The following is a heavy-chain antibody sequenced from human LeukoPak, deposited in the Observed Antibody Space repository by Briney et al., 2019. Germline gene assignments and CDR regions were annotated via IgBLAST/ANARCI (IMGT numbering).Heavy chain of an antibody. V-gene: IGHV3-23*01. J-gene: IGHJ5*02. CDR2: ISGSGGST. Sequence: GSLRLSCAASGFTFNSYSMSWVRQAPGKGLEWVSVISGSGGSTYYADSVKGRSTISRDNSKNTLYLQMNSLRAEDTAVYYCAKSGYSSSWSNAAVYNWFDPWGQGTLVTVSS. D-gene: IGHD6-13*01. CDR1: GFTFNSYS. CDR3: AKSGYSSSWSNAAVYNWFDP.